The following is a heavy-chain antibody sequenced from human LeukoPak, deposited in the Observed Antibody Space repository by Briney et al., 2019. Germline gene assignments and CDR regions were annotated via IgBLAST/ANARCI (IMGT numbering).Heavy chain of an antibody. Sequence: PGGSLRLSCAASGFTFSAYSMNWVRQAPGKGLEWVSSISGSGDDTYYADSVKGRFTISRDNSKNTLYLQMNSLRAEDTAIYYCARGPRNADWYFDLWGRGTLVTVSS. CDR3: ARGPRNADWYFDL. J-gene: IGHJ2*01. CDR2: ISGSGDDT. CDR1: GFTFSAYS. D-gene: IGHD1-14*01. V-gene: IGHV3-23*01.